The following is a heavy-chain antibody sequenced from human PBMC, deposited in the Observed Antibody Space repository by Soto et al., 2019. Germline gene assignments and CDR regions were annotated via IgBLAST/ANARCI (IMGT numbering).Heavy chain of an antibody. J-gene: IGHJ6*02. V-gene: IGHV3-33*01. CDR3: ARDQDVVVVAAYYYYGIDV. Sequence: QVQLVESGGGVVQPGRSLRLCCVASGFIFSSYGMHWVRQAPGKGLEWVAFIWYDGSNKYYADSVKGRFTISRDNSKNTLYLQMNSLRGEDTAVYYCARDQDVVVVAAYYYYGIDVLGQGTTVTVSS. D-gene: IGHD2-15*01. CDR1: GFIFSSYG. CDR2: IWYDGSNK.